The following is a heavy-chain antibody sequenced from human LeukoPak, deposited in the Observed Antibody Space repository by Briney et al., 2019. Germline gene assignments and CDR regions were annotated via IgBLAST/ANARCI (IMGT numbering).Heavy chain of an antibody. J-gene: IGHJ4*02. Sequence: GGSLRLSCAASGFTLSSYAMSWVRQAPGKGLEWVSAISGSGGSTYYADSVKGRLTISRDNAKNTLHLQMNSLRAEDTAVYYCVRDWGYDSSGYWQKYFDSWGQGTLVTVSS. CDR3: VRDWGYDSSGYWQKYFDS. CDR2: ISGSGGST. V-gene: IGHV3-23*01. CDR1: GFTLSSYA. D-gene: IGHD3-22*01.